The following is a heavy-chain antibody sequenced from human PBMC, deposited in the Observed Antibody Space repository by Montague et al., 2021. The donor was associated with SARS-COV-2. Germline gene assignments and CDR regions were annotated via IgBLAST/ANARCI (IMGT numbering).Heavy chain of an antibody. D-gene: IGHD3-10*01. V-gene: IGHV3-21*01. CDR3: ARVSKVRGVIITWYFDL. CDR2: ISSSSSYI. CDR1: GFTFSSYS. Sequence: SLRLSCAASGFTFSSYSMNWVRQAPGKGLEWVSSISSSSSYIYYADSVKGRFTISRDNAKNSLYLQMNGLRAEDTAVYYCARVSKVRGVIITWYFDLWGRGTLVTVSS. J-gene: IGHJ2*01.